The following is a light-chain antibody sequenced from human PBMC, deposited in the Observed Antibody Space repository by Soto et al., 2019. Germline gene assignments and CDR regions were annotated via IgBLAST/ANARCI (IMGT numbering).Light chain of an antibody. J-gene: IGLJ1*01. CDR3: SSYRSSSTYV. CDR1: SSEVGGYNY. CDR2: DVS. V-gene: IGLV2-14*03. Sequence: QSVLTQPASVSGSPGQSITISCTGTSSEVGGYNYVSWYQQHPDKAPKLMIYDVSNRPSGVSNRFSGSKSGNTASLTISGLQAEDEADYYCSSYRSSSTYVFGTGTKVTVL.